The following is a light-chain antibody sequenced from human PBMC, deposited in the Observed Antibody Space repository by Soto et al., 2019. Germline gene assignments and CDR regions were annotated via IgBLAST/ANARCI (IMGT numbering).Light chain of an antibody. V-gene: IGKV3-20*01. CDR2: GAS. Sequence: EIVLTQSPGTLSLSPGERATLSCRASQSVSSNYLAWYQRKPGQAPRLLIYGASSRATDIPNRFSGSGSGTDFTLTITRLEPEDFAVYFCQQYGGSPPTFGHGTKVEI. J-gene: IGKJ1*01. CDR3: QQYGGSPPT. CDR1: QSVSSNY.